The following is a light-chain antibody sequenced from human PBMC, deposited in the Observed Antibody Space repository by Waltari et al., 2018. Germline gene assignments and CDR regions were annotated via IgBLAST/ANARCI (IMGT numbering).Light chain of an antibody. Sequence: DIQMSQSPSPLSASVGDRVTITCRASQRISTWLAWYQQKPGKAPKLLIYKASSLESGVPSRFSGSGSGTEFTLTISSLQPDDFATYYCQQYNSYPGTFGQGTKVEIK. V-gene: IGKV1-5*03. CDR1: QRISTW. J-gene: IGKJ1*01. CDR2: KAS. CDR3: QQYNSYPGT.